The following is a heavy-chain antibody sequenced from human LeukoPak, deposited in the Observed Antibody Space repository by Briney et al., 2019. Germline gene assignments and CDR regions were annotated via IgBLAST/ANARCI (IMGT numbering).Heavy chain of an antibody. J-gene: IGHJ4*02. V-gene: IGHV3-23*01. CDR2: ISGSGDST. Sequence: PGGSLRLSCVASGFTFFNYAMTWVRQAPGKGLEWVSAISGSGDSTFNADSVKGRFTISRDNTKNSLYLQMNSLRVEDTAVFYCARDQYDTWSRRGNFDSWGQGTLVIVSS. CDR3: ARDQYDTWSRRGNFDS. D-gene: IGHD3-3*01. CDR1: GFTFFNYA.